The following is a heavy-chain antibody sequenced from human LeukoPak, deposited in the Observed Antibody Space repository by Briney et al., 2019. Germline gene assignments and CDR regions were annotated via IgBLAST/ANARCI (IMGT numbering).Heavy chain of an antibody. J-gene: IGHJ4*02. CDR1: GFTFSSKG. CDR2: IQYDGSYK. CDR3: ANANY. Sequence: GGSLRLSCAASGFTFSSKGMHWVRQAPGKGLEWVAFIQYDGSYKYYAESVKDRFTISRDNSKNTLYLQMNSLRAEDTALYYYANANYWRQATMASVSS. V-gene: IGHV3-30*02.